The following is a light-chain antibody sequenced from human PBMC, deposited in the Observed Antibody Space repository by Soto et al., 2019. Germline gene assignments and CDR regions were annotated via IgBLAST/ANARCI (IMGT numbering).Light chain of an antibody. J-gene: IGLJ1*01. CDR3: SSYTSSSTLYV. CDR2: DVS. Sequence: SAVSQAASVSRSPGQAITISCTGTSSDVGGYSYVSWYQQHPGKAPKLMIYDVSNRPSGVSNRFSGSKSGNTASLTISGLQAEDEADYYCSSYTSSSTLYVFGTGTKVTVL. CDR1: SSDVGGYSY. V-gene: IGLV2-14*01.